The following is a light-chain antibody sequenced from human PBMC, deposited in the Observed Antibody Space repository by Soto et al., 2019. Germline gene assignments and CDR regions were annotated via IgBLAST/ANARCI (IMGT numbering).Light chain of an antibody. CDR1: QRVSKF. CDR3: QQRSSWFN. V-gene: IGKV3-11*01. Sequence: EIVLTQSLATLSLSPGERATLSCRASQRVSKFLAWYQQKPGQAPRLLIYDASNRATGIPARFSGSGSGTDFTLTISGLEPEDFAVYYCQQRSSWFNFGQGTKLDIK. CDR2: DAS. J-gene: IGKJ2*01.